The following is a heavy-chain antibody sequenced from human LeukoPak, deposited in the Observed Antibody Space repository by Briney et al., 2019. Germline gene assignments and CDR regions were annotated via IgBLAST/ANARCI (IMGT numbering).Heavy chain of an antibody. D-gene: IGHD1-1*01. V-gene: IGHV3-23*01. CDR3: AKQAGSYGSYFDY. CDR2: ISGGGDTT. Sequence: GGSLRLSCAASGFIFSDYAMNWVRQAPGKGLEGVLGISGGGDTTYYSDSVKGGFTIYRENSKKRLYLQKDRRRAEDTAVYYCAKQAGSYGSYFDYWGQGTLVTVSS. CDR1: GFIFSDYA. J-gene: IGHJ4*02.